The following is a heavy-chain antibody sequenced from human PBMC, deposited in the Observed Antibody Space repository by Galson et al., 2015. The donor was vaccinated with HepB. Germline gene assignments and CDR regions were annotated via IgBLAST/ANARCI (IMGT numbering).Heavy chain of an antibody. Sequence: SLRLSCAASGFSFSSYGMHWVRQAPGKGLEWVAVISYDGSNKDHADSVKGRFTISRDNSKNTLYLQMNSLRAEDTAVYYCAKDRSGYRYGGSDYWGQGTLVTVSS. CDR2: ISYDGSNK. V-gene: IGHV3-30*18. CDR1: GFSFSSYG. D-gene: IGHD5-18*01. CDR3: AKDRSGYRYGGSDY. J-gene: IGHJ4*02.